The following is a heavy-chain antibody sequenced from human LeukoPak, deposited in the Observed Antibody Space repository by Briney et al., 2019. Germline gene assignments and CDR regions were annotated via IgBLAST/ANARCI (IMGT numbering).Heavy chain of an antibody. V-gene: IGHV3-53*01. D-gene: IGHD6-13*01. CDR1: GFTVSSNY. J-gene: IGHJ4*02. CDR2: IYSGGST. Sequence: GGSLRLSCAASGFTVSSNYMSWVRQAPGKVLEWVSVIYSGGSTYYADSVKGRFTISRDNSKNTLYLQMNSLRAEDTAVYYCAREEQQSGDYFDYWGQGTLVTVSS. CDR3: AREEQQSGDYFDY.